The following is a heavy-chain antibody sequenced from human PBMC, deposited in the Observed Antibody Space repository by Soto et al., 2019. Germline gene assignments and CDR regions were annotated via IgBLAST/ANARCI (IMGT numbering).Heavy chain of an antibody. D-gene: IGHD6-13*01. J-gene: IGHJ4*02. V-gene: IGHV3-23*01. CDR2: ISGSGGST. Sequence: EVQLLESGGGLVQPGGSLRLSCAAAGFTFSIYAMSWVRQAPGKGLVWVSAISGSGGSTYYADSVKGRFTISRDNSKNTLYLQKNSLRADDTAVYYCAKATRGGAATLIRDYWGQGTLVTVSS. CDR3: AKATRGGAATLIRDY. CDR1: GFTFSIYA.